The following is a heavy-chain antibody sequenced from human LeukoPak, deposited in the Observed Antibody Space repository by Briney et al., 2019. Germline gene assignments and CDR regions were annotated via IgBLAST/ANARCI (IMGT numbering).Heavy chain of an antibody. CDR2: INHSGST. D-gene: IGHD4-23*01. V-gene: IGHV4-34*01. CDR3: ARGPTVVTRASDY. J-gene: IGHJ4*02. Sequence: SETLSLTCAVYGGSFSGYYWSWIRQPPGKGLEWIGEINHSGSTNYNPSLKSRVTISLDTSKNQFSLKLSSVTAADTAVYYCARGPTVVTRASDYWGQGTLVTVSS. CDR1: GGSFSGYY.